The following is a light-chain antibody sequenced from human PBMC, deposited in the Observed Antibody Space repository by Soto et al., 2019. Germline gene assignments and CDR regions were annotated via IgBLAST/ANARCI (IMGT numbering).Light chain of an antibody. CDR3: AAWDDSLHGPV. CDR1: SSNIGSNT. V-gene: IGLV1-44*01. Sequence: QAVVTQPPSASGTPGQGVTISCSGSSSNIGSNTVNWYQHLPGTAPKLLIFSNYQRPSGVPDRFSGSKSGTSASLAISRLQSEDEADYFCAAWDDSLHGPVFGGETKLTVL. J-gene: IGLJ2*01. CDR2: SNY.